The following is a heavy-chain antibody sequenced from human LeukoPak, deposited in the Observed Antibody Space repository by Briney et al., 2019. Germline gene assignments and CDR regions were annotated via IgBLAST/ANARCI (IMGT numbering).Heavy chain of an antibody. CDR2: IIPILGIA. D-gene: IGHD3-22*01. J-gene: IGHJ4*02. CDR1: GGTFSSYA. Sequence: GASVKVSCKASGGTFSSYAISWVRQAPGQGLEWMGRIIPILGIANYAQKFQGRVTITADKSTSTACMELSSLRSEDTAVYYCARDSGDSSGYYTPLPDYWGQGTLVTVSS. CDR3: ARDSGDSSGYYTPLPDY. V-gene: IGHV1-69*04.